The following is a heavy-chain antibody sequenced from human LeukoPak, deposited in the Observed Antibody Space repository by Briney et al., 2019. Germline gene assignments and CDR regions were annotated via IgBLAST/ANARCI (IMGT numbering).Heavy chain of an antibody. CDR2: VRYDGSNK. Sequence: PGGSLRLSCAASGFTFSSYGMHWVRQAPGKGLEWVAFVRYDGSNKYYADSVKGRFTISRDNSKNTLYLQMDNLRAEDSGTYYCAKDAMTLENRWNYRSKSDHEYWGQGTLVTVSS. CDR3: AKDAMTLENRWNYRSKSDHEY. V-gene: IGHV3-30*02. D-gene: IGHD1-7*01. J-gene: IGHJ4*02. CDR1: GFTFSSYG.